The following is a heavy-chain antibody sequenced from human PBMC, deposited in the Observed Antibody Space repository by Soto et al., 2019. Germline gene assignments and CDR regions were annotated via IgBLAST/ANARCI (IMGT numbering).Heavy chain of an antibody. J-gene: IGHJ5*02. CDR2: ISAYNGNT. D-gene: IGHD6-13*01. CDR3: ARDPSGYSSSWYKGDVTNWFDP. Sequence: ASVKVSCKASGYTFTSYGISWVRQAPGQGLEWMGWISAYNGNTNYAQKLQGRVTMTTDTSTSTAYMELRSLRSDDTAVYYCARDPSGYSSSWYKGDVTNWFDPWGQGTLVTVSS. CDR1: GYTFTSYG. V-gene: IGHV1-18*01.